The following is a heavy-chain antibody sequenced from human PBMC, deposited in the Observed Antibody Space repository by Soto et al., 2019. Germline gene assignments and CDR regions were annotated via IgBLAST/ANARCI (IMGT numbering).Heavy chain of an antibody. V-gene: IGHV6-1*01. D-gene: IGHD6-13*01. CDR1: GDSVSSNSAA. Sequence: SQTLSLTCAISGDSVSSNSAAWNWIRQSPSRGLEWLGRTYYRSKWYNDYAVSVKSRITINPDTSKNQFSLQLNSVTPEDTAVYYCARGRYSSSWYRNYYYGMDVWGQGTTVTVSS. CDR3: ARGRYSSSWYRNYYYGMDV. CDR2: TYYRSKWYN. J-gene: IGHJ6*02.